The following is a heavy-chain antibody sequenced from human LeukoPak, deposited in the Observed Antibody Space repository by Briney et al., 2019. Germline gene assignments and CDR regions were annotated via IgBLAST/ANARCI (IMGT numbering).Heavy chain of an antibody. D-gene: IGHD1-26*01. J-gene: IGHJ6*02. CDR1: GYTFTSYG. CDR3: ARGASSQIGSGDYYYGMDV. CDR2: ISAYNGNT. Sequence: ASVKVSCKASGYTFTSYGISWVRQAPGQGLEWMGWISAYNGNTNYAQKLQGRVTMTTDTSTSTAYMELRSLRSDDTAVYYCARGASSQIGSGDYYYGMDVWGQGTTVTVSS. V-gene: IGHV1-18*01.